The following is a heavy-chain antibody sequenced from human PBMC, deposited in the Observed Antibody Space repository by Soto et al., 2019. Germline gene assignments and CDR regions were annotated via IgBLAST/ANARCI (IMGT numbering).Heavy chain of an antibody. J-gene: IGHJ6*02. V-gene: IGHV1-69*13. CDR1: GGTFSSYA. CDR3: ASPRYCSSTSCYSPLDV. D-gene: IGHD2-2*01. Sequence: SVKVSCKASGGTFSSYAISWVRQAPGQGLGWMGGIIPIFGTANYAQKFQGRVTITADESTSTAYMELSSLRSEDTAVYYCASPRYCSSTSCYSPLDVWGQGTTVTVSS. CDR2: IIPIFGTA.